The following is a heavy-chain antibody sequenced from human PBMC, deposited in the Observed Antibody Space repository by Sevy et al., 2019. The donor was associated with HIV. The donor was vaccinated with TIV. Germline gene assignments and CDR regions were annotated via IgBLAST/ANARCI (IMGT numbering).Heavy chain of an antibody. CDR2: ISPYNGNT. CDR3: ARDWVSGDVLSGYYPYFDY. V-gene: IGHV1-18*01. Sequence: ASVKVSCKASGYTFITYGISWVRQAPGQGLEWMGWISPYNGNTKSVQSLQGRVTMTTDTSTSTAYMGLRGLRTDDTAVYYCARDWVSGDVLSGYYPYFDYWGQGTLVTVSS. J-gene: IGHJ4*02. D-gene: IGHD3-22*01. CDR1: GYTFITYG.